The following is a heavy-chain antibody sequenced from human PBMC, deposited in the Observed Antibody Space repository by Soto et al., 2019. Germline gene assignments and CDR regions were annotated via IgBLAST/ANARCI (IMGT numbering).Heavy chain of an antibody. CDR1: GFTFSSYG. CDR2: ISYDGSNK. CDR3: AKGLGYCSSTSCFGFDY. V-gene: IGHV3-30*18. Sequence: QVQLVESGGGVVQPGRSLRLSCAASGFTFSSYGMHWVRQAPGKGLEWVAVISYDGSNKYYADSVKGRFTISRDNSKNSLYLQISSLRAADTAVYYCAKGLGYCSSTSCFGFDYGGQGTLVTVSS. D-gene: IGHD2-2*01. J-gene: IGHJ4*02.